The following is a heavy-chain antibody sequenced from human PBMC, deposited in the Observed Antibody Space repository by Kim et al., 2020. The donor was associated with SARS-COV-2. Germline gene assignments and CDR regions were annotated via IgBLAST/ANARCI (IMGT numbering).Heavy chain of an antibody. CDR2: IYHSGST. CDR3: ARDKGSGYYQGWFDP. Sequence: SETLSLTCAVSGGSISSSNWWSWVRQPPGKGLEWIGEIYHSGSTNYNPSLKSRVTISVDKSKNQFSLKLSSVTAADTAVYYCARDKGSGYYQGWFDPWGQGTLVTVSS. V-gene: IGHV4-4*02. J-gene: IGHJ5*02. CDR1: GGSISSSNW. D-gene: IGHD3-22*01.